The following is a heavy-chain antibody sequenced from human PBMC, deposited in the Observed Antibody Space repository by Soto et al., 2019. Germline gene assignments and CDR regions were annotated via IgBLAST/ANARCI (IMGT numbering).Heavy chain of an antibody. CDR1: GYTFTSYG. CDR3: ARDRTVTTTYYYGMDV. J-gene: IGHJ6*02. Sequence: QVQLVQSGAEVKKPGASVKVSCKASGYTFTSYGISWVRQAPGQGLEWMGWISAYNGNTNYAQKLQGRVTMTTDTSTSTAYKELRSLRSDDTAVYYCARDRTVTTTYYYGMDVWGQGTTVTVSS. V-gene: IGHV1-18*01. D-gene: IGHD4-4*01. CDR2: ISAYNGNT.